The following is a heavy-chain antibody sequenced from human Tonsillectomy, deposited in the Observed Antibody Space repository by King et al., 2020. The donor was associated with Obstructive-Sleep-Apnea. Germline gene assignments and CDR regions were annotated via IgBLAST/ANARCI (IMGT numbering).Heavy chain of an antibody. V-gene: IGHV3-21*01. CDR2: ISSSSRHI. J-gene: IGHJ5*02. D-gene: IGHD5-18*01. Sequence: VQLVQSGGGLVKPGGSLRLSCAASGFTFSSHSMNWVRQAPGKGLEWVSSISSSSRHIYYADSVKGRFTISRDNAKNSLYLQMNSLRAEDTAVYYCATKPVDTARSFLVGIANWFDPWGQGTLVTVSS. CDR1: GFTFSSHS. CDR3: ATKPVDTARSFLVGIANWFDP.